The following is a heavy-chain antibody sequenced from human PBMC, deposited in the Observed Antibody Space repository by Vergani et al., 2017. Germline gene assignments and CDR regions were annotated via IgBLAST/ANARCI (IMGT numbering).Heavy chain of an antibody. CDR3: ARLGYCSSTTCRQAFDI. V-gene: IGHV3-72*01. J-gene: IGHJ3*02. Sequence: VQLVESGGGLVQPGGSLRRSCAASGFTFSDHYMDWVRQAPGKGLEWVGRTRNKANSYTTEYAASVKGRFTISRDDSKNSLYLQMNSLKIEDTAVYYCARLGYCSSTTCRQAFDIWGQGTMVIVSS. CDR2: TRNKANSYTT. D-gene: IGHD2-2*01. CDR1: GFTFSDHY.